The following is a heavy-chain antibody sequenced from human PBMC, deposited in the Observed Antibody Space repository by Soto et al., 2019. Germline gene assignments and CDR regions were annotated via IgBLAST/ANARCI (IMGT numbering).Heavy chain of an antibody. Sequence: SVKVSCKASGGTFSNYAITWVRQAPGQGLEWLGRIIPIFGSVTFAQKFQGRITLTADESTTTVYMELSSLRSDDTAVYYCAKDGGKDGYFGNWFDPWVQGTQVTVSS. CDR1: GGTFSNYA. CDR2: IIPIFGSV. J-gene: IGHJ5*02. D-gene: IGHD5-12*01. CDR3: AKDGGKDGYFGNWFDP. V-gene: IGHV1-69*13.